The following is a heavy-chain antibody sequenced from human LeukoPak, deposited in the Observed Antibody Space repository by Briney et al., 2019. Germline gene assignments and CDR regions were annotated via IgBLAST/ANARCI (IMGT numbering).Heavy chain of an antibody. CDR2: ISSSSSYI. Sequence: GGSLGLSCAASGFTLSSYSMNWVRQAPGKGLEWVSSISSSSSYIYYADSVKGRFTISRDNAKNTLYLQMNSLRAEDTAVYYCARVIGTGWYTIFGYWGQGTLVTVSS. D-gene: IGHD6-19*01. V-gene: IGHV3-21*01. CDR3: ARVIGTGWYTIFGY. J-gene: IGHJ4*02. CDR1: GFTLSSYS.